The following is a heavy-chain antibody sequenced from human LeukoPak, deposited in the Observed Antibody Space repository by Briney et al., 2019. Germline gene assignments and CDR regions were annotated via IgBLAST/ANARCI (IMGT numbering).Heavy chain of an antibody. D-gene: IGHD3-22*01. Sequence: TGGSLRLSCAASGFTFSSYAMHWVRQAPGKGLEWVAVISYDGSNKYYADSVKGRFPTSRDNSKNTLYLQMNSLRAEDTAVYYCASGLSVYYDSSGYADFDYWGQGTLVTVSS. CDR3: ASGLSVYYDSSGYADFDY. V-gene: IGHV3-30*01. J-gene: IGHJ4*02. CDR2: ISYDGSNK. CDR1: GFTFSSYA.